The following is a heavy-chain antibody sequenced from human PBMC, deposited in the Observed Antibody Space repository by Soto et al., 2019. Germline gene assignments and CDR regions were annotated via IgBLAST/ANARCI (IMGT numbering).Heavy chain of an antibody. Sequence: QVQLQESGPGLVKPSETLSLTCTVSGGSISSYYWSWIRQPPGQGLEWIGYIYYSGSTNYNPSLKSRVTISVDPSKNQYSLKLSSVTAADTAVYYCARGMRHSAVYDYYGMDVWGQGTTVTVSS. V-gene: IGHV4-59*01. J-gene: IGHJ6*02. CDR2: IYYSGST. D-gene: IGHD6-13*01. CDR3: ARGMRHSAVYDYYGMDV. CDR1: GGSISSYY.